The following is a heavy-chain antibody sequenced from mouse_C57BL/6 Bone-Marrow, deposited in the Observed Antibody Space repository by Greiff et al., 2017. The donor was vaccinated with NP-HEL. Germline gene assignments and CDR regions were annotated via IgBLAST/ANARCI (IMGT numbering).Heavy chain of an antibody. J-gene: IGHJ3*01. V-gene: IGHV1-42*01. Sequence: VQLQQSGPELVKPGASVKISCKASGYSFTGYYMNWVKQSPEKSLEWIGEINPSTGGTTYNQKFKAKATLTVDKSSSTAYMQLKSLTSEDSAVYYCARLGDGYYWFAYWGQGTLVTVSA. D-gene: IGHD2-3*01. CDR3: ARLGDGYYWFAY. CDR2: INPSTGGT. CDR1: GYSFTGYY.